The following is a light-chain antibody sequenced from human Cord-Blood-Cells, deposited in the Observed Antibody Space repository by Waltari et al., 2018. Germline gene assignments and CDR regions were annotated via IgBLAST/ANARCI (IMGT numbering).Light chain of an antibody. J-gene: IGLJ1*01. CDR1: SSDVGGYNY. CDR3: SSYTSSSTLGV. V-gene: IGLV2-14*01. Sequence: QSALTQPASVSGSPGQSITISCTGTSSDVGGYNYVSWYQQHPGKAPKLMIYDVSKRPSGVPTRSSGSRSSNPASLTISGLQAEDEADYYCSSYTSSSTLGVFGTGTKVTVL. CDR2: DVS.